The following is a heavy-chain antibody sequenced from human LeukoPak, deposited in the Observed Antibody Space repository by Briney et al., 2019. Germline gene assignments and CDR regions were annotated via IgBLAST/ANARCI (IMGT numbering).Heavy chain of an antibody. Sequence: SGGSLRLSCAASGFTFSSYAMSWVRQAPGKGLEWVSAISGSGGSTYYADSVKGRFTISRDNSKNTLYLQMNSLRAEDTAVYYCAKDSGRDYYDSSGYYYPFDYWGQETLVTVSS. CDR1: GFTFSSYA. V-gene: IGHV3-23*01. CDR3: AKDSGRDYYDSSGYYYPFDY. J-gene: IGHJ4*02. CDR2: ISGSGGST. D-gene: IGHD3-22*01.